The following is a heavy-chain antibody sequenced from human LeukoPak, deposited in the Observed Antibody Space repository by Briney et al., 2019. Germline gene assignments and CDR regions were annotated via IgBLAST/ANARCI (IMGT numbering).Heavy chain of an antibody. D-gene: IGHD3-22*01. CDR2: ISSSSSYI. J-gene: IGHJ4*02. Sequence: GGSLRLSCAASGFTFSSYSMTWVRQAPGKGLEWVSSISSSSSYIYYADSVKGRFTISRDNAKNSLYLQMNSLRAEDTAVYYCAKTAYYDSSGYTNDYWGQGTLVTVSS. CDR3: AKTAYYDSSGYTNDY. CDR1: GFTFSSYS. V-gene: IGHV3-21*04.